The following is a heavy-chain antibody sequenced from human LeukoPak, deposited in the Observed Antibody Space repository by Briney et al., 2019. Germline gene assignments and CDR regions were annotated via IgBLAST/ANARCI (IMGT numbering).Heavy chain of an antibody. J-gene: IGHJ3*02. CDR1: GFTVSSNY. CDR2: IYSGGRT. V-gene: IGHV3-66*01. CDR3: ARTTSMNYVGDAFHI. Sequence: GSLRLSCAASGFTVSSNYMSWVRQAPGKGLEWVSVIYSGGRTFYADSVKGRFTISRDNSKNTLYLQMNSLRAEDTAVYYCARTTSMNYVGDAFHIWGQGTMVTVSS. D-gene: IGHD1-7*01.